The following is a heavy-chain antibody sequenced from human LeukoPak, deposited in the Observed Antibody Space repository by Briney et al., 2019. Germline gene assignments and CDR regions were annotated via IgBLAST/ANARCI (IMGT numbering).Heavy chain of an antibody. CDR1: GGSISSGSYY. V-gene: IGHV4-61*02. CDR2: INTSGNT. D-gene: IGHD1-26*01. Sequence: PSETLSLTCTVSGGSISSGSYYWTWIRLPAGKTLECIGRINTSGNTYYNHSQKSGVTISGDTSNNRFSLKVSSVTAANTAVYYCARGNKDGIIVAHFDYWGQGTLVTVSS. CDR3: ARGNKDGIIVAHFDY. J-gene: IGHJ4*02.